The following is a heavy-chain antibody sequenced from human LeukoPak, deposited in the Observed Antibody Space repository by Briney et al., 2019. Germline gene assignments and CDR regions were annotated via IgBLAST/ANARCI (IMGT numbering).Heavy chain of an antibody. D-gene: IGHD4-17*01. CDR1: GGSFSEHY. Sequence: SETLSLTCAVYGGSFSEHYWSWIRQPPGKGLEWIGEVNHSGRTNYNPSLKSRVTISAERSQNQSSLKLSSVTAADTAVYYCARGLGLRVMTTVTTFDYWGQGTLVTVSS. V-gene: IGHV4-34*01. CDR3: ARGLGLRVMTTVTTFDY. J-gene: IGHJ4*02. CDR2: VNHSGRT.